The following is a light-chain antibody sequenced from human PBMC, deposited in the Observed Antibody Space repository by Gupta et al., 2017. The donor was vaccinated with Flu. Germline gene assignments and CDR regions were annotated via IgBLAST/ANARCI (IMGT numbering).Light chain of an antibody. Sequence: LVLTQSPSASASLGASVKLTCTLSSGHSSYAIAWHQQQPEKGPRYLMKLNSDGSHSKGDGIPDRFSGSSSGAERYLTISSLQSEDEADYYCQTWGTGIRWVFGGGTKLTVL. J-gene: IGLJ3*02. CDR3: QTWGTGIRWV. V-gene: IGLV4-69*01. CDR2: LNSDGSH. CDR1: SGHSSYA.